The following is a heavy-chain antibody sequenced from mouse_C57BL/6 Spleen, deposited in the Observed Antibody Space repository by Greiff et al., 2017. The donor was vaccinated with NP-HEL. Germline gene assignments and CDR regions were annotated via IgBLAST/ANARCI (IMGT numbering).Heavy chain of an antibody. J-gene: IGHJ4*01. D-gene: IGHD2-5*01. Sequence: QVQLQQPGAELVMPGASVKLSCKASGYTFTSYWMHWVKQRPGQGLEWIGEIDPSDSYTNYNQKFKGKSTLTVDKSSSTAYMQLSSLTSEDSAVYYCARKIFYSNYAAMDYWGQGTSVTVSS. CDR1: GYTFTSYW. CDR3: ARKIFYSNYAAMDY. CDR2: IDPSDSYT. V-gene: IGHV1-69*01.